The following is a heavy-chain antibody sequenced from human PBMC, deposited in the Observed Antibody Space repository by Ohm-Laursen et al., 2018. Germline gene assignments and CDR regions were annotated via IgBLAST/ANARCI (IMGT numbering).Heavy chain of an antibody. J-gene: IGHJ4*02. CDR3: ARDPPEDSSWYADY. V-gene: IGHV4-34*01. CDR2: INHSGST. CDR1: GGSFSGYY. D-gene: IGHD6-13*01. Sequence: TLSLTCAVYGGSFSGYYWSWIRQPPGKGLEWIGEINHSGSTNYNPSLKSRVTISVDTSKNQFSLKLSSVTAADTAVYYCARDPPEDSSWYADYWGQGTLVTVSP.